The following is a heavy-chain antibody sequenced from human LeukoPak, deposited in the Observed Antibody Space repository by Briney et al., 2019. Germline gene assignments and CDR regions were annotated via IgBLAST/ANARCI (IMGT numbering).Heavy chain of an antibody. CDR3: ARVAVLPAAIWYFDY. CDR2: INHSGST. CDR1: GGSFSGYY. D-gene: IGHD2-2*01. Sequence: SETLSLTCAVYGGSFSGYYWSWIRQPPGKGLEWTGEINHSGSTNYNPSLKSRVTISVVTSKNQFSLKLSSVTAADTAVYYCARVAVLPAAIWYFDYWGQGTLVTVSS. V-gene: IGHV4-34*01. J-gene: IGHJ4*02.